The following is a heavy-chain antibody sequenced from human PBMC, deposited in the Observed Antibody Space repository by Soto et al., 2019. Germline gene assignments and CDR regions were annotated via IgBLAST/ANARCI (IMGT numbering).Heavy chain of an antibody. CDR3: VKGGEWLLDYFDY. J-gene: IGHJ4*02. V-gene: IGHV3-23*01. Sequence: VQLLESGGGLVQPGGSLRLSCAASGFTFSNYAMTWVRQAPGKGLEWVSTISAGGGSTYYADSVKGRFTISRDNSKNTLYLQMNGLSAEDTAVYYCVKGGEWLLDYFDYWGQGTLVTVSS. CDR2: ISAGGGST. D-gene: IGHD3-3*01. CDR1: GFTFSNYA.